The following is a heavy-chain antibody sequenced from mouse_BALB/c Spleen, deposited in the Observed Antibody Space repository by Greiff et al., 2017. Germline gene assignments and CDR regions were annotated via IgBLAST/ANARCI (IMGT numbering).Heavy chain of an antibody. CDR1: GYTFTSYW. V-gene: IGHV1-5*01. CDR3: ARYDYDDGFAY. CDR2: IYPGNSDT. J-gene: IGHJ3*01. Sequence: VQLQQSGTVLARPGASVKMSCKASGYTFTSYWMHWVKQRPGQGLEWIGAIYPGNSDTSYNQKFKGKAKLTAVTSTSTAYMELSSLTSEDSAVYYCARYDYDDGFAYWGQGTLVTVSA. D-gene: IGHD2-4*01.